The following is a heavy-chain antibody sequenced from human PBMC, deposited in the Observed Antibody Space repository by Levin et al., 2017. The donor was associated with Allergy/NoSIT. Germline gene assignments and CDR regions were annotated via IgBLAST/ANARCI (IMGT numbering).Heavy chain of an antibody. D-gene: IGHD3-9*01. CDR3: ARVRVILTGYYRGSQASYYYGMDV. V-gene: IGHV4-34*01. Sequence: SQTLSLTCAVYGGSFSDYNWSWIRQPPGKGLQWIGEITHSGSTTYTPSLKSRVTILVDTSKNEISLRLSSATAADTAVYYCARVRVILTGYYRGSQASYYYGMDVWGKGTTVTVSS. J-gene: IGHJ6*04. CDR1: GGSFSDYN. CDR2: ITHSGST.